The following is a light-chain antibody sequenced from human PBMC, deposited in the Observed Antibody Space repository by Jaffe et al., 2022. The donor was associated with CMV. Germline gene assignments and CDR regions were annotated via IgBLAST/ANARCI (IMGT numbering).Light chain of an antibody. CDR2: DVS. CDR1: SSDVGGYTY. CDR3: SSYTSISRV. V-gene: IGLV2-14*03. J-gene: IGLJ3*02. Sequence: QSALTQPASVSGSPGQSITISCTGTSSDVGGYTYVSWFQQHPGKAPKLVIYDVSNRPSGVSNRFSGSKSGNTASLTISGLQAEDEADYYCSSYTSISRVFGGGTKLTVL.